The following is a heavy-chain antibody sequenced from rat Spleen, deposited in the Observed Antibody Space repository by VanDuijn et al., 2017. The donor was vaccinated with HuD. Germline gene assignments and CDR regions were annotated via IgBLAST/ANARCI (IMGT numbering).Heavy chain of an antibody. Sequence: EVQLVESDGGLVQPGRSLKLSCAASGFTFSDYYMAWVRQAPTKGLEWVATISSDGGSNFYRDSVKGRFTISRDNAKSSLYLQMDCLRSEDTATYYCARHGGGYNSYYFDYWGQGVMVTVSS. CDR2: ISSDGGSN. J-gene: IGHJ2*01. D-gene: IGHD1-5*01. V-gene: IGHV5-29*01. CDR3: ARHGGGYNSYYFDY. CDR1: GFTFSDYY.